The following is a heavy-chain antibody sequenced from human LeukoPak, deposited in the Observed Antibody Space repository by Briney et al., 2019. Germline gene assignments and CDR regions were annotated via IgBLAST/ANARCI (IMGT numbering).Heavy chain of an antibody. CDR1: GGTFSSYA. Sequence: VASVKVSCKASGGTFSSYAISWVRQAPGQGLEWMGRIIPILGIANYAQKFQGRVTISADKSTSTAYMELSSLRSEDTAVYYCANSDTALGRALSFDYYLGMDDWCQCTTVTV. D-gene: IGHD5-18*01. CDR3: ANSDTALGRALSFDYYLGMDD. J-gene: IGHJ6*02. V-gene: IGHV1-69*04. CDR2: IIPILGIA.